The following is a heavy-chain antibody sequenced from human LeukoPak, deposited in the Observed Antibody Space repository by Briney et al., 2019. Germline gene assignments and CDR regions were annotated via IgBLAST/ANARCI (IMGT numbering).Heavy chain of an antibody. V-gene: IGHV1-69*04. CDR2: IIPILGIA. J-gene: IGHJ4*02. CDR1: GGTFSSYA. CDR3: ARVSAVGSGSPGYY. D-gene: IGHD3-10*01. Sequence: SVKVSCKASGGTFSSYAISWVRQAPGQGLEWMGRIIPILGIANYAQKFQGRVTITADKSTSTAYMELSSLRAEDTAVYYCARVSAVGSGSPGYYWGQGTLVTVSS.